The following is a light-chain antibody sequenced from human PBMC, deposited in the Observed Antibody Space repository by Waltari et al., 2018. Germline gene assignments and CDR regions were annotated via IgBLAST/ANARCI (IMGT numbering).Light chain of an antibody. Sequence: DIVMTQSPDSLAVSLGERATINCKSSQSVLYSSNNKNYLAWYQQKPRQPPKLLIYWASTRESGVPDRFSGSGSGTDFTLTISSLQAEDVAVYYCHQYYNTPFTFGPGTKVDVK. CDR1: QSVLYSSNNKNY. V-gene: IGKV4-1*01. CDR3: HQYYNTPFT. CDR2: WAS. J-gene: IGKJ3*01.